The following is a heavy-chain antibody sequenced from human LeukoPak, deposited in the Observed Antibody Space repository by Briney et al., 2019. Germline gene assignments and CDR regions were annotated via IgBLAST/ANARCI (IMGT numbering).Heavy chain of an antibody. CDR3: VYSFPKSGSVGTLHY. V-gene: IGHV2-5*02. CDR1: GFSLSTRGVG. D-gene: IGHD5/OR15-5a*01. J-gene: IGHJ4*02. Sequence: VSGPTLVKPTQTLTLTCTFSGFSLSTRGVGVGWIRQPPGKALEWLALIYWDDDKRYRPSLKNRLTITKDTSKNQVVLTMTNMDPVDTATYYCVYSFPKSGSVGTLHYWGQGALVTVSS. CDR2: IYWDDDK.